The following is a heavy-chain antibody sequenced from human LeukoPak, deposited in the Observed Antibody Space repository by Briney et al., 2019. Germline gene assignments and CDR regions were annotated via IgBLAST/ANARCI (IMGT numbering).Heavy chain of an antibody. D-gene: IGHD3-9*01. Sequence: ASVKVSCKASGGTFSSYAISWVRQAPGQGLEWMGRIIPILGIANYARKFQGRVTITADKSTSTAYMELSSLRSEDTAVYYCASSVVLRYFDWLLAPYGMDVWGQGTTVTVSS. J-gene: IGHJ6*02. CDR1: GGTFSSYA. CDR3: ASSVVLRYFDWLLAPYGMDV. V-gene: IGHV1-69*04. CDR2: IIPILGIA.